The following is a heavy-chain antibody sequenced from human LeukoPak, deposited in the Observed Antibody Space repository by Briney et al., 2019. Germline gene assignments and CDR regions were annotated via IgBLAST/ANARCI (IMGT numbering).Heavy chain of an antibody. CDR2: ISAYNGNT. V-gene: IGHV1-18*01. J-gene: IGHJ4*02. CDR1: GYTFTSYG. Sequence: VASVKVSCKASGYTFTSYGISWVRQAPGQGLEWMGWISAYNGNTNYAQKLQGRVTMTTDTSTSTAYMELRSLRSDDTAVYHCARVTPTCGGLDPFDYWGQGTLVTVSS. D-gene: IGHD4-23*01. CDR3: ARVTPTCGGLDPFDY.